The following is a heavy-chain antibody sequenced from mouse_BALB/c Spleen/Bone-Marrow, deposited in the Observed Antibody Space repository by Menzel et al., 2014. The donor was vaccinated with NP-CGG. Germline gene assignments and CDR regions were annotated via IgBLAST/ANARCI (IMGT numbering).Heavy chain of an antibody. J-gene: IGHJ2*01. CDR3: TRETAIVADFDY. Sequence: EVQLQESGPDLVKPSQSVSLTCTVTAYSITSGYGWHWIRQFPGNRLEWMGYIHYSSDTDYNPSLKSRISITRDTSKNQFFLQLNSLTTEDTATYYCTRETAIVADFDYWGQGTTLTVSS. CDR2: IHYSSDT. V-gene: IGHV3-1*02. CDR1: AYSITSGYG. D-gene: IGHD1-1*01.